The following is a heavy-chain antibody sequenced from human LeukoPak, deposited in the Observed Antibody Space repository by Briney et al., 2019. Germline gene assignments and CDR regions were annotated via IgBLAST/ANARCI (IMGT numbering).Heavy chain of an antibody. CDR2: ISYDGSNK. Sequence: GGSLRLSCAASGFTFSSYAMHWVRQAPGKGLEWVAVISYDGSNKYYTDSVKGRFTISRDNSKNTLYLQMNSLRAEDTAVYYCARGDLPQYYFDYWGQGTLVTVSS. CDR3: ARGDLPQYYFDY. J-gene: IGHJ4*02. D-gene: IGHD5-24*01. V-gene: IGHV3-30-3*01. CDR1: GFTFSSYA.